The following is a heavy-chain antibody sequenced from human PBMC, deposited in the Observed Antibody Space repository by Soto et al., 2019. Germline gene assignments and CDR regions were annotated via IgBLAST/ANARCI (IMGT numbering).Heavy chain of an antibody. J-gene: IGHJ6*02. CDR1: GYTFTGYH. CDR3: ARVDVVVPAANPYYYYYYGMDV. CDR2: INPNSGGT. D-gene: IGHD2-2*01. V-gene: IGHV1-2*02. Sequence: QVQLVQSGAEVKKPGASVKVSCKASGYTFTGYHMHWVRQAPGQGLEWLGWINPNSGGTNYAQKFQGRVTITADKSTSTAYMELSSLRSEDTAVYYCARVDVVVPAANPYYYYYYGMDVWGQGTTVTVSS.